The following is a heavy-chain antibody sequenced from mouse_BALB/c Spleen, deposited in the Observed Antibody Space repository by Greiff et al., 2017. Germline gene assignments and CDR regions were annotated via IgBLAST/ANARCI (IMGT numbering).Heavy chain of an antibody. CDR1: GYSFTGYN. V-gene: IGHV1S135*01. CDR3: AREGLWSPFAY. CDR2: IDPYNGGT. J-gene: IGHJ3*01. D-gene: IGHD1-1*02. Sequence: EVQLVESGPELGKPGASVKISCKASGYSFTGYNMYWVKQSHRKSLEWIGYIDPYNGGTSYNQKSKGKATLTVDKSSSTAYMHLNSLTSEDSAIYYCAREGLWSPFAYWGQGTLVTVSA.